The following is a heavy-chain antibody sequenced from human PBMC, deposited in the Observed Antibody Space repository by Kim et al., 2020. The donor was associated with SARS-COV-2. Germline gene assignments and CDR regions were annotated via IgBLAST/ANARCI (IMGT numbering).Heavy chain of an antibody. D-gene: IGHD5-12*01. Sequence: GGSLRLSCAASGFTFGDYHMDWVRQAPGKGLEWVGRSRSKANSYTTHYAASVKGRFTISRDDPEKSMTLQMNSLKTEDTAVYYCAPVGDIVTTINSWGQGTLVTVSS. CDR2: SRSKANSYTT. V-gene: IGHV3-72*01. CDR3: APVGDIVTTINS. CDR1: GFTFGDYH. J-gene: IGHJ4*02.